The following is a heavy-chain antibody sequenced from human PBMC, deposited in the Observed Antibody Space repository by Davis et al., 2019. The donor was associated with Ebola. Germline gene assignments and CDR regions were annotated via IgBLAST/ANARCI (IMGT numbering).Heavy chain of an antibody. CDR3: AKYLGGLIASRRTFDS. D-gene: IGHD3-16*01. Sequence: GESLKISCAASGFNISAYGLAWVRQDPGKGLEWVAVIGSGGDKDYAESVKGRFIISRDASKNTVFLQMNTLRAEDTAVYYCAKYLGGLIASRRTFDSWGQGTLVSVSS. J-gene: IGHJ4*02. V-gene: IGHV3-23*01. CDR1: GFNISAYG. CDR2: IGSGGDK.